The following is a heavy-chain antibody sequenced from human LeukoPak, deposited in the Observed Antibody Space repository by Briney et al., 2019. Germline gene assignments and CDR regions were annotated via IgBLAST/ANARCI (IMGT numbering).Heavy chain of an antibody. V-gene: IGHV4-39*01. CDR1: GGSISSGSYY. CDR3: ARRLRYGLDWFDT. D-gene: IGHD4-17*01. Sequence: PETLSLTCTVSGGSISSGSYYWGWIRQPPGKGLEWIGSMYYSGNTYYNPSLKSRVTISVDTSKNQFSLKLSSVTAADTAVYYCARRLRYGLDWFDTWGQGTLVTVSS. J-gene: IGHJ5*02. CDR2: MYYSGNT.